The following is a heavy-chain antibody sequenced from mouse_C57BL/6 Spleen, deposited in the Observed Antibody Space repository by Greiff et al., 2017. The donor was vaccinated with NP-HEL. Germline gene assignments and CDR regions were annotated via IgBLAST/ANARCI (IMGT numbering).Heavy chain of an antibody. D-gene: IGHD1-2*01. Sequence: EVQLVESGGGLVKPGGSLKLSCAASGFTFSDYGMHWVRQAPEKGLEWVAYISSGSSTIYYADTVKGRFTISRDNAKNTLFLQMTSLRSEDTAMYYCARPLLRGYYYAMDYWGQGTSVTVSS. V-gene: IGHV5-17*01. CDR1: GFTFSDYG. J-gene: IGHJ4*01. CDR3: ARPLLRGYYYAMDY. CDR2: ISSGSSTI.